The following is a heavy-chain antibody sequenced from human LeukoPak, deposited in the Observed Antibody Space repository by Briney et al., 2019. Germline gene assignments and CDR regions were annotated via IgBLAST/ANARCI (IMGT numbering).Heavy chain of an antibody. CDR2: IYPGDSDT. J-gene: IGHJ4*02. D-gene: IGHD3-16*01. Sequence: GESLQISCKGSGYSFSTYWIGWVRQTPGKGLERMGIIYPGDSDTRYSPSFQGQVTISADKSITTAYLQWSSLQASDTAIYYCARRSGGADYWGQGTLVTVSS. V-gene: IGHV5-51*01. CDR1: GYSFSTYW. CDR3: ARRSGGADY.